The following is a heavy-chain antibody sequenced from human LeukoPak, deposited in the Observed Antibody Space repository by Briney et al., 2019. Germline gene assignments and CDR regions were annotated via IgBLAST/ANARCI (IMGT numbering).Heavy chain of an antibody. CDR1: GFTFSSCA. D-gene: IGHD6-19*01. CDR3: AKRAGFSSGWYEGDAFDI. J-gene: IGHJ3*02. V-gene: IGHV3-23*01. Sequence: GGSLRLSCAASGFTFSSCAMSWVRQAPGKGLEWVSAISGSGGSTYYADSVKGRFTISRDNSKNTLYLQMNSLRAEDTAVYYCAKRAGFSSGWYEGDAFDIWGQGTMVTVSS. CDR2: ISGSGGST.